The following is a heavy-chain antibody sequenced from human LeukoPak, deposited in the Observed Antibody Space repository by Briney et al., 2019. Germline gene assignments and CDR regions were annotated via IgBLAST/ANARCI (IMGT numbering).Heavy chain of an antibody. D-gene: IGHD3-22*01. J-gene: IGHJ4*02. CDR3: ARDPPGYYYDSSGYIDY. CDR2: IIPIFGTA. CDR1: GGTFSSYA. Sequence: ASVKVSCKASGGTFSSYAISWVRQAPGQGLEWMGGIIPIFGTANYAQKFQGRVTITTDESTSTAYMELSSLRSEDTAVYYCARDPPGYYYDSSGYIDYWGQGTLVTVSS. V-gene: IGHV1-69*05.